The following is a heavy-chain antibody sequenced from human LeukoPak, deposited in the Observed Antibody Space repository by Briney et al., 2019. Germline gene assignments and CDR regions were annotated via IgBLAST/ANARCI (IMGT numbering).Heavy chain of an antibody. J-gene: IGHJ5*02. Sequence: PSETLSLTCTVSGGSISSSSYYWGWIRQPPGKGLEWIGSIYYSGSTYYNPSLKRRVTISVDTSKNQSSLKLSSVTAADTAVYYCAGAPPYYDFWSGYTSWFDPWGQGTLVTVSS. CDR3: AGAPPYYDFWSGYTSWFDP. CDR2: IYYSGST. V-gene: IGHV4-39*07. D-gene: IGHD3-3*01. CDR1: GGSISSSSYY.